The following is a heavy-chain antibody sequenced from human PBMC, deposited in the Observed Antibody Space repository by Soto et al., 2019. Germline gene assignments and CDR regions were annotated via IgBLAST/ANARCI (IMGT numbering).Heavy chain of an antibody. D-gene: IGHD3-3*01. Sequence: SGEVPYEDSRGPYRSFALSWVCQAPRQRLEWMGGIIPIFGTANYAQKFQGRVTMTRDTSTSTVYMELSSLRSEDTAVYYCARHLRKEHYYYYGMDVWGQGTTVTVSS. J-gene: IGHJ6*02. CDR3: ARHLRKEHYYYYGMDV. CDR2: IIPIFGTA. V-gene: IGHV1-69*05. CDR1: RGPYRSFA.